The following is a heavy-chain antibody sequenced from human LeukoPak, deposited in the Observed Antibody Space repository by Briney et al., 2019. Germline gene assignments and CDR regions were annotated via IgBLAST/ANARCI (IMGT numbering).Heavy chain of an antibody. V-gene: IGHV3-7*01. CDR1: GFTVSSNY. J-gene: IGHJ3*02. D-gene: IGHD6-6*01. Sequence: PGGSLRLSCAASGFTVSSNYMSWVRQAPGKGLEWVASIRQDGSEKHYVDSVEGRFTISRDNAKNSLHLQMNSLRAEDTAVYYCAKGSSRPPNAFDIWGQGTLVTVSS. CDR2: IRQDGSEK. CDR3: AKGSSRPPNAFDI.